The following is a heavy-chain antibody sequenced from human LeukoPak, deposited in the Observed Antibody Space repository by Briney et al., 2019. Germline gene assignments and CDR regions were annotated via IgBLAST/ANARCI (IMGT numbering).Heavy chain of an antibody. CDR3: VRERGPFDGFDI. CDR2: IWSDGDNK. J-gene: IGHJ3*02. CDR1: VFNFSTYW. Sequence: PGGSMRLSCAASVFNFSTYWINWVRQAPCKGLEWVAVIWSDGDNKFYADSVKGRFTFSRDNSKNTLFLQMNSLRAEDTAVYYCVRERGPFDGFDIWGQGTMVTVSS. V-gene: IGHV3-33*01.